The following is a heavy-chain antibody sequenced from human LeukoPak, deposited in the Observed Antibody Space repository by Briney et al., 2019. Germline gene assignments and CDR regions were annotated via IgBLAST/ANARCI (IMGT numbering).Heavy chain of an antibody. J-gene: IGHJ4*02. V-gene: IGHV1-69*13. CDR3: ASSSSSGWYVVRFDY. Sequence: SVKVSCKASGGTFSSYAISWVRQAAGQGLEWMGGIIPIFGTANYAQKFQGRVTITADESTSTAYMELSSLRSEDTAVYYCASSSSSGWYVVRFDYWGQGTLVTVSS. CDR2: IIPIFGTA. D-gene: IGHD6-19*01. CDR1: GGTFSSYA.